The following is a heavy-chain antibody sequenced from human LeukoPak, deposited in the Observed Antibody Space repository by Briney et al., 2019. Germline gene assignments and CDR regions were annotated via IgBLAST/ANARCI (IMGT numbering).Heavy chain of an antibody. Sequence: PSETLSLTCTVSGGSISSSSYYWGWIRQPPGKGLEWIGSIYYSGSTYYNPSLKSRVTISVDTSKNQFSLKLSSVTAADTAVYYCARVRDGYNNFDYWGQGTLVTVSS. CDR2: IYYSGST. V-gene: IGHV4-39*07. CDR1: GGSISSSSYY. J-gene: IGHJ4*02. CDR3: ARVRDGYNNFDY. D-gene: IGHD5-24*01.